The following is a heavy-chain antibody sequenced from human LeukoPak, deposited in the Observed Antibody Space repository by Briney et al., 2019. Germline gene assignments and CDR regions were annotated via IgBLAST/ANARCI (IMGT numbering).Heavy chain of an antibody. V-gene: IGHV4-61*02. D-gene: IGHD3-22*01. CDR3: ARDPGRYYDSSGQFDY. CDR1: GGSISSGSYY. J-gene: IGHJ4*02. Sequence: NTSETLSLTCTVSGGSISSGSYYWSWIRQPAGKGLEWIGRIYTSGSTNYNPSLKSRVTISVDTSKNQFSLKLSSVTAADTAVCYCARDPGRYYDSSGQFDYWGQGTLVTVSS. CDR2: IYTSGST.